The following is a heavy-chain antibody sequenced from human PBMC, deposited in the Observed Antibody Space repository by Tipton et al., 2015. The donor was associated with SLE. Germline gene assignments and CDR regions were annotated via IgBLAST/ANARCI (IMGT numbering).Heavy chain of an antibody. CDR3: AREGRDFSGYGRGASDF. CDR1: GYTFTGYF. D-gene: IGHD5-12*01. CDR2: INPNSGVT. Sequence: QLVQSGAEVKKPGASVKVSCKASGYTFTGYFIHWVRQAPGQGLEWMGWINPNSGVTKYAQKFQGRVTMTRDTSISTAYMELSRLKFDDTAVYYCAREGRDFSGYGRGASDFWGQGTLVTVSS. V-gene: IGHV1-2*02. J-gene: IGHJ4*02.